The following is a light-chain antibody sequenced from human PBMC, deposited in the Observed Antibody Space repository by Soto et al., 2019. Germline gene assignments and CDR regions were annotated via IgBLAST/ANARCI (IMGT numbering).Light chain of an antibody. CDR3: QRYGSSGIT. Sequence: EIVLTQSPCTLSLSLGERATLSCRASQSVSSSYLAWYQQKPGQAPSLLISGASSRATGIPDGFSGSGSGTDFTLTINRLEPEDFAVYFCQRYGSSGITFGQGTRLEIK. J-gene: IGKJ5*01. V-gene: IGKV3-20*01. CDR2: GAS. CDR1: QSVSSSY.